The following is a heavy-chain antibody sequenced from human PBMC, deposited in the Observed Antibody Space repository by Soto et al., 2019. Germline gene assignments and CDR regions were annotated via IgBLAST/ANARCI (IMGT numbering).Heavy chain of an antibody. CDR2: INPKRGGT. J-gene: IGHJ2*01. CDR1: GYTFSDYF. Sequence: QVQLVQSGAEVKKPGASVKVSCTTYGYTFSDYFLHWVRQAPGQGPEWMGFINPKRGGTEYAQKCHVRVTMSRDTSSSTVYMDLSGLTSDYTAIYYCARDSGIPGRYWYFGLWGRGTLVTVSS. D-gene: IGHD2-21*01. V-gene: IGHV1-2*02. CDR3: ARDSGIPGRYWYFGL.